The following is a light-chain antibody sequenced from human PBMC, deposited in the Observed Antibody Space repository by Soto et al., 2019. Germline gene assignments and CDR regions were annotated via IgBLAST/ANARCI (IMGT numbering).Light chain of an antibody. V-gene: IGKV3-11*01. CDR2: DAS. J-gene: IGKJ4*01. Sequence: EIVLTQSPATLSLSPGERATLSCRASQSVSSYLAWYQQKPGQAPRLLIYDASSRATGIPARFSGIGSGTDFTLTISSLEPEDFAVYYCQQRSNWLTFGGGTKAEIK. CDR1: QSVSSY. CDR3: QQRSNWLT.